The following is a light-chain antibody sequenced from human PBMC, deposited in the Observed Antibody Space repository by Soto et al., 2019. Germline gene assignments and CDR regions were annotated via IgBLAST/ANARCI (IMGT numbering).Light chain of an antibody. CDR3: QQFSSYPLT. CDR2: DAS. CDR1: QTVRNNY. V-gene: IGKV3-20*01. Sequence: ILLTQSPANLSLSPGERATLSCRSSQTVRNNYLAWYQQKPGQAPRLLIYDASSRATGIPDRFSGGGSGTDFTLTISRLEPEDFAVYYCQQFSSYPLTFGGGSKVAIK. J-gene: IGKJ4*01.